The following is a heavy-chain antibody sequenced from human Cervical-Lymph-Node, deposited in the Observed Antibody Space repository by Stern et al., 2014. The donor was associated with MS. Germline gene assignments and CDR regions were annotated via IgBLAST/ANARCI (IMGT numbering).Heavy chain of an antibody. J-gene: IGHJ4*02. CDR2: ITPRTGNP. CDR1: GYTFTVYS. Sequence: VQLVESESELKTPGASGKVSCKGSGYTFTVYSINWVRQAPGQGLEWMGWITPRTGNPTYAQGFTGRFVFSVDTSVSTAYLQINSLEAEDTAVYYCARDSSTINFDYWGQGSLVTVSS. CDR3: ARDSSTINFDY. V-gene: IGHV7-4-1*02. D-gene: IGHD4/OR15-4a*01.